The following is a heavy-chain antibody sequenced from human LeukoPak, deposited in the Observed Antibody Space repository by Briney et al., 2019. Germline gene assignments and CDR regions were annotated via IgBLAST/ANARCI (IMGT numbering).Heavy chain of an antibody. Sequence: GESLKFSCQASGSSAITYWSTWLRQMPGKGLEWMGRIDPTDSYTNYSPSFQGHVTISADKSINTAYLQWSSLNASDTAMYYCPGQSSGWYSDYWAQGTLVTVSS. CDR3: PGQSSGWYSDY. V-gene: IGHV5-10-1*01. D-gene: IGHD6-19*01. J-gene: IGHJ4*02. CDR2: IDPTDSYT. CDR1: GSSAITYW.